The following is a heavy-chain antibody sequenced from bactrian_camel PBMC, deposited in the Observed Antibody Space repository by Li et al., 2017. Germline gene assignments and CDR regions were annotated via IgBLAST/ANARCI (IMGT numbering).Heavy chain of an antibody. V-gene: IGHV3S35*01. J-gene: IGHJ4*01. CDR3: AKAAGVIWWEYGY. D-gene: IGHD7*01. Sequence: VQLVESGGGLVQPGGSLRLSCAASGFTVSSYSMSWVRQAPGKGLEWVSHIHSGGGHTYYADSVKGRFTISRDNAKNTVYLQLNSLKTEDMAMYYCAKAAGVIWWEYGYWGQGTQVTVS. CDR2: IHSGGGHT. CDR1: GFTVSSYS.